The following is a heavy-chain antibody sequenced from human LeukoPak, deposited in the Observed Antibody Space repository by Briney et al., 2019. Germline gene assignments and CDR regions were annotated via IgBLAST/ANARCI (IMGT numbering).Heavy chain of an antibody. D-gene: IGHD3-10*01. V-gene: IGHV4-39*07. Sequence: PSETLSLTCTVSGGSISSSSYYWGWIRQPPGKGLEWIGSIYHSGSTYYNPSLKSRVSISVDTSKNQFSLKLSSVTAADTAVYYCARRADYYGSGIFAFDIWGQGTMVTVSS. CDR2: IYHSGST. CDR3: ARRADYYGSGIFAFDI. J-gene: IGHJ3*02. CDR1: GGSISSSSYY.